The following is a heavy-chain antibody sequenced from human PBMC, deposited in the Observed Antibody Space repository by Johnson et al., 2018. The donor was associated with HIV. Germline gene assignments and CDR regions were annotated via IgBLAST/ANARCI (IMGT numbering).Heavy chain of an antibody. Sequence: VQLVESGRGLVQPGGSLRLSCAASGFSVSSNYMTWVRQAPGKGLEWVSVIYSGGTTWYADSVKGRFTISRDNSRDTVHLQMNSLRSEDTAVYYCASRGREIVAAGILGAFDIWGQGTMVTVSS. CDR2: IYSGGTT. V-gene: IGHV3-66*02. D-gene: IGHD6-13*01. J-gene: IGHJ3*02. CDR3: ASRGREIVAAGILGAFDI. CDR1: GFSVSSNY.